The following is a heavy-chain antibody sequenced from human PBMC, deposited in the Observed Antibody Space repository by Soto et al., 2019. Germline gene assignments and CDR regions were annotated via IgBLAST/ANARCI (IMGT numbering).Heavy chain of an antibody. V-gene: IGHV3-30*18. CDR3: AKDRYGAGWGNYFDP. J-gene: IGHJ5*02. CDR2: ISHDGGDK. Sequence: QVHLVESGGGVVQPGRSLRLSCAASGFTFSTTGMHWVRQAPGKGLGWVAMISHDGGDKHYTDSVKGRFTISRDTSKNPLYLHINSLRPEDTAMYHCAKDRYGAGWGNYFDPWGQGTLVTVSS. CDR1: GFTFSTTG. D-gene: IGHD5-18*01.